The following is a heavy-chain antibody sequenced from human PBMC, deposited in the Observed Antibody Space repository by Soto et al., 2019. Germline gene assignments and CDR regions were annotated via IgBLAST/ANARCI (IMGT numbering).Heavy chain of an antibody. CDR1: GFTFSSYW. CDR3: AIPRDF. CDR2: INQDGREK. V-gene: IGHV3-7*01. J-gene: IGHJ4*02. Sequence: GGSLRLSCAASGFTFSSYWMNWVRQAPGKGLEWVASINQDGREKIYVDSVKGRFTISRDNAKNSLYLQMNSLRAEDTAVYYCAIPRDFWGQGTLVTVSS.